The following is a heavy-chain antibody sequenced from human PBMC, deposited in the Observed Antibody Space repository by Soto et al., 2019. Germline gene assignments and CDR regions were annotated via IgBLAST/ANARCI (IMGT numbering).Heavy chain of an antibody. CDR3: ARLVVFTGAEYFQD. CDR2: ISPDGTS. Sequence: QVQLQQWGAGLVKPSETLSVTCGVYGGSFSGDYWSWIRQPPGRGLEWIGEISPDGTSTYNPSLKSRVTVARDTSKNQISLKLNSVTAADTAVYYCARLVVFTGAEYFQDWGRGTLVTVSS. D-gene: IGHD2-8*02. CDR1: GGSFSGDY. J-gene: IGHJ1*01. V-gene: IGHV4-34*01.